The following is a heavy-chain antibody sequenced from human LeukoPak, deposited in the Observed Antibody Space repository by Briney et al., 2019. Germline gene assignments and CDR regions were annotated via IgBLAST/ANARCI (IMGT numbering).Heavy chain of an antibody. CDR3: ARRVTGRGTYYFDY. D-gene: IGHD3-16*01. CDR2: IYYSGST. CDR1: GGSISTYY. Sequence: SETLSLTCTVSGGSISTYYWTWIRQPPGKGLEWIGYIYYSGSTNYNPALKSRVTISLDTSKNQFSLKLNSVTAADTAVYYCARRVTGRGTYYFDYWGQGTLVTVSS. J-gene: IGHJ4*02. V-gene: IGHV4-59*08.